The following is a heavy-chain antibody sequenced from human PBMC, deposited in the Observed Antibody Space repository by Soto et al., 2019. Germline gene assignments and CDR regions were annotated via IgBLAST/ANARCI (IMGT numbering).Heavy chain of an antibody. Sequence: GGSLRLSCAASGFTVSSNYMSWVRQAPGKGLEWVSVIYSGGSTYYADSVKGRFTISRDNSKNTLYLQMNSLRAEDTAVYYCARYSGSWYYFDYWGQGTLVTVSS. CDR1: GFTVSSNY. J-gene: IGHJ4*02. CDR2: IYSGGST. V-gene: IGHV3-66*01. CDR3: ARYSGSWYYFDY. D-gene: IGHD1-26*01.